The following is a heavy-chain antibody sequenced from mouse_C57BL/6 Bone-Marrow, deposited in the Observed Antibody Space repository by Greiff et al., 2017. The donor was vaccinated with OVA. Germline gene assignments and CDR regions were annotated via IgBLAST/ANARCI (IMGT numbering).Heavy chain of an antibody. V-gene: IGHV1-82*01. CDR1: GYAFSSSW. CDR3: ATYDYDGYFDV. J-gene: IGHJ1*03. CDR2: IYPGDGDT. D-gene: IGHD2-4*01. Sequence: QVQLQQSGPELVKPGASVKISCKASGYAFSSSWMNWVKQRPGKGLEWIGRIYPGDGDTNYNGKFKGKATLTADKSSSTAYMQLSRLTSEDSAVYFCATYDYDGYFDVWGTGTTVTVSS.